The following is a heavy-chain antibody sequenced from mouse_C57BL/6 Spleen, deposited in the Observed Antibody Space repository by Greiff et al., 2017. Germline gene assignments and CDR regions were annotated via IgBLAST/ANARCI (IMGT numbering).Heavy chain of an antibody. CDR2: IDPSDSDT. CDR1: GYTFTSYW. CDR3: ARGEGYYGDFYFDY. Sequence: QVQLQQPGAELVMPGASVKLSCKASGYTFTSYWMHWVKQRPGQGLEWIGKIDPSDSDTNYNQKFKGKSTLTVDKSSSTAYMQLSSLSSEDSAVYYGARGEGYYGDFYFDYWGQGTTLTVSS. J-gene: IGHJ2*01. D-gene: IGHD2-13*01. V-gene: IGHV1-69*01.